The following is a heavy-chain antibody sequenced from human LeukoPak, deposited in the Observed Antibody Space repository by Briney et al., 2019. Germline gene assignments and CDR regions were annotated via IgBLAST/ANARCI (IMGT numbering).Heavy chain of an antibody. Sequence: MSSETLSLTCTVSGGSISSYYWSWIRQPPGKGLEWIGYIYTSGSTNYNPSLKSRVTISVDTSKNQFSLKLSSVTAADTAVYYCARGKSLPRGLNWFDPWGQGTLVTVSS. D-gene: IGHD4-17*01. CDR2: IYTSGST. J-gene: IGHJ5*02. V-gene: IGHV4-4*09. CDR3: ARGKSLPRGLNWFDP. CDR1: GGSISSYY.